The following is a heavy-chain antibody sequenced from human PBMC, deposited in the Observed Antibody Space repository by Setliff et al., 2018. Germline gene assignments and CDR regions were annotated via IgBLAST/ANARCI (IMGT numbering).Heavy chain of an antibody. CDR2: IKQDGSNK. CDR1: GFTFSSYW. V-gene: IGHV3-7*01. J-gene: IGHJ6*03. Sequence: LRLSCAASGFTFSSYWMSWVRQAPGKGLEWVANIKQDGSNKYYADSVKGRFTISRDNSKNTVDLQMSSLRPEDTALYHCARSTETFSGEDFYFFYYMDVWGKGTTVTVSS. CDR3: ARSTETFSGEDFYFFYYMDV. D-gene: IGHD4-4*01.